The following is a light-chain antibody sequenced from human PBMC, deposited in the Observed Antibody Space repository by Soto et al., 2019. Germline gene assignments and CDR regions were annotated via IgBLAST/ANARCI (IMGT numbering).Light chain of an antibody. CDR1: QSVTYD. V-gene: IGKV3D-15*01. Sequence: EIVLTQSPDTLSLSPGERATLSCRASQSVTYDQLAWYRQTPGQAPRLLIYGASSRAAGIPDRFSGSGSGTEFTLTINSLQSEDFAVYYCQQYNNWPRTFGQGTKVDI. CDR2: GAS. J-gene: IGKJ1*01. CDR3: QQYNNWPRT.